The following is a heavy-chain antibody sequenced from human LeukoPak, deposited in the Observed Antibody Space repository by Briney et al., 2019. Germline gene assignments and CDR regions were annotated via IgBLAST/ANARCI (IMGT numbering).Heavy chain of an antibody. J-gene: IGHJ4*02. V-gene: IGHV3-49*03. CDR2: IRGKAYGGTT. Sequence: GGSLRLSCTASGFTFGDYAMSWFRQAPGKGLEWVGFIRGKAYGGTTEYAASGKGRFTISRDDSKSIAYLQMNSLKTEDTAVYYCTRAGRGIGYCSSTSCYGFDYWGQGTLVTVSS. D-gene: IGHD2-2*01. CDR1: GFTFGDYA. CDR3: TRAGRGIGYCSSTSCYGFDY.